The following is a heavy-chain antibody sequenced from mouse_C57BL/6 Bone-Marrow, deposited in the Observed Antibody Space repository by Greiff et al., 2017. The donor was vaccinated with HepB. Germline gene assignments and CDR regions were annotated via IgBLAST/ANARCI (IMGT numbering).Heavy chain of an antibody. CDR3: ARSRSHYRFAY. CDR1: GYTFTDYN. V-gene: IGHV1-18*01. CDR2: INPNNGGT. Sequence: EVKLVESGPELVKPGASVKIPCKASGYTFTDYNMDWVKQSHGKSLEWIGDINPNNGGTIYNQKFKGKATLTVDKSSSTAYMELRSLTSEDTAVYYCARSRSHYRFAYWGQGTLVTVSA. D-gene: IGHD2-12*01. J-gene: IGHJ3*01.